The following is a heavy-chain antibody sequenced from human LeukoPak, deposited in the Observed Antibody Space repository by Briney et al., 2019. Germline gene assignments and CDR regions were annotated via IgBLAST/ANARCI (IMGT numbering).Heavy chain of an antibody. CDR2: INPNSGGT. CDR1: GYTFTSYY. Sequence: GASVKVSCKASGYTFTSYYMHWVRQAPGQGLEWMGWINPNSGGTNYAQKFQGRVTMTRDTSISTAYMELSRLKSDDTAVYYCVRSVHRYDSSGYYYGLVTPFDYWGQGTLVTVS. V-gene: IGHV1-2*02. D-gene: IGHD3-22*01. J-gene: IGHJ4*02. CDR3: VRSVHRYDSSGYYYGLVTPFDY.